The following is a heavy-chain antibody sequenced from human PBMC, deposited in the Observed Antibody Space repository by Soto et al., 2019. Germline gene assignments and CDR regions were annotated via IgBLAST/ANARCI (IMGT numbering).Heavy chain of an antibody. CDR3: VRTSLVVGGGPREDY. CDR2: INSDGSST. CDR1: GFTFSSYW. Sequence: EVQLVESGGGLVQPGGSLRLSCAASGFTFSSYWMHWVRQAPGKGLVWVSRINSDGSSTSYADSVKGRFTISRDNDKNTLYLQMNSMRAEDTDVYDCVRTSLVVGGGPREDYWGQGTLVTVSS. D-gene: IGHD2-8*02. J-gene: IGHJ4*02. V-gene: IGHV3-74*01.